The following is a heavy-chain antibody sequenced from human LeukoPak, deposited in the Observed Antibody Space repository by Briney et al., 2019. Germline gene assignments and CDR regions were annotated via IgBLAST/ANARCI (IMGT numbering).Heavy chain of an antibody. J-gene: IGHJ4*02. Sequence: SVKVSCKASGYTFTGYYMHWVRQAPGQGLEWMGWINPNSGGTNYAPKFQGRVTMTRDTSISTAYMELSRLRSDDTAVYYCARVPGVVTPDYFDYWGQGTLVTVSS. CDR3: ARVPGVVTPDYFDY. CDR1: GYTFTGYY. V-gene: IGHV1-2*02. D-gene: IGHD4-23*01. CDR2: INPNSGGT.